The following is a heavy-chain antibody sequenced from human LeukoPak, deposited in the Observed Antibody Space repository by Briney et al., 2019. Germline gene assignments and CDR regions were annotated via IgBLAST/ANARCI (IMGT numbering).Heavy chain of an antibody. CDR1: GYNLNSYA. J-gene: IGHJ4*02. CDR3: AKEYTPSSPLGELDS. CDR2: IRHVGANS. D-gene: IGHD6-6*01. V-gene: IGHV3-30*02. Sequence: PGGSLRLSCAVSGYNLNSYALHCVRQAPAKGLQGVAVIRHVGANSFYAASVQGRVTISRDTSKKLLYLQMNTLRVEDTAVYYCAKEYTPSSPLGELDSWGQGALVTVSS.